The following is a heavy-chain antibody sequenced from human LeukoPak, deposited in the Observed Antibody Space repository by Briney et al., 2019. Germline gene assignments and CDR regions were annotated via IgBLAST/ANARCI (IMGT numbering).Heavy chain of an antibody. J-gene: IGHJ3*02. V-gene: IGHV3-21*04. CDR3: AKDGAVAGTRVRDAFDI. CDR2: ISSRNSFI. Sequence: PGGSLRLSCAASGFTFSSYSMNWVRQAPGKGLEWVSSISSRNSFIYYADSVKGRFTISRDNAKNSLYLQMNSLRVEDTALYYCAKDGAVAGTRVRDAFDIWGQGTMVTVSS. D-gene: IGHD6-19*01. CDR1: GFTFSSYS.